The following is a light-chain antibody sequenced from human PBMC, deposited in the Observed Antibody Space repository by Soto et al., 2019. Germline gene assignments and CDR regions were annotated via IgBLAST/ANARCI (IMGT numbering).Light chain of an antibody. CDR2: GAS. CDR3: QQYGSSPGT. Sequence: EIVLTQSPGTLSFSPGERATLSCRASQSVSSSSLAWYQQKPGQAPRLLIYGASSRATGIPDRFSGSGSGTDFTLTISRLEPEDFAVYYCQQYGSSPGTFGPGTKVEIK. V-gene: IGKV3-20*01. J-gene: IGKJ1*01. CDR1: QSVSSSS.